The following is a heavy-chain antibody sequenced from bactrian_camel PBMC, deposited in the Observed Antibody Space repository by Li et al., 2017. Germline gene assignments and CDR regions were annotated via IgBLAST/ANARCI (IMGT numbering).Heavy chain of an antibody. CDR1: GLTFSIYG. CDR3: VADWTLITHMARCPSPRGY. CDR2: LTRDGYP. Sequence: VQLVESGGGSVQAGETLRLSCTASGLTFSIYGMSWVRQAPGKEREKISALTRDGYPGYAPSVQGRSTITRDNARNTVLLRMDRLTVEDTAVYFCVADWTLITHMARCPSPRGYWGQGTQVTVS. J-gene: IGHJ6*01. V-gene: IGHV3S44*01. D-gene: IGHD1*01.